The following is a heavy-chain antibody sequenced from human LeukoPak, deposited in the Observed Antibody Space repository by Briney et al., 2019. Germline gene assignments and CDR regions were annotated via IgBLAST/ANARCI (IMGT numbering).Heavy chain of an antibody. J-gene: IGHJ4*02. CDR1: GFTFSNAW. Sequence: GGSLRLSCVGSGFTFSNAWVSWVRLTPEKGLEWLGRVKSETDGGTIDHAAPVKGRFNISRDDSSNTVSLQMSSLKIDDTAVYYCTVDRLFFQFWGQGSLVTVSS. D-gene: IGHD3-3*01. CDR2: VKSETDGGTI. V-gene: IGHV3-15*01. CDR3: TVDRLFFQF.